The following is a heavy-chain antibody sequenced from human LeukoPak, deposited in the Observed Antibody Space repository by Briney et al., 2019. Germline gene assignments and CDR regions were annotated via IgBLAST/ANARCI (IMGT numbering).Heavy chain of an antibody. J-gene: IGHJ1*01. CDR3: AREADYYDSSGYYSYFQH. Sequence: GGSLRLSCAASGFTFSSYAMHWVRQAPGKGLEWVAVISYDGSNKYYADSVKGRFTISRDNSKNTLYLQMNSLRAEDTAVYYCAREADYYDSSGYYSYFQHWGQGTLVTVSS. CDR2: ISYDGSNK. CDR1: GFTFSSYA. D-gene: IGHD3-22*01. V-gene: IGHV3-30*04.